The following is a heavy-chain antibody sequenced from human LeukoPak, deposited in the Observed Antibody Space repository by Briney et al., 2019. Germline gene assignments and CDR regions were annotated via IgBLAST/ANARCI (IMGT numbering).Heavy chain of an antibody. J-gene: IGHJ4*02. D-gene: IGHD6-19*01. CDR3: VRLGSGWSMDY. Sequence: GGSLRLSCIASGFTLSGYGMHWVRQAPGKGLEWVALIWSDGSDKYYAESVKGRFTISRDNSKNTLYLQMNSLRGDDTAVYYCVRLGSGWSMDYWGQGTLVTVSS. V-gene: IGHV3-33*01. CDR2: IWSDGSDK. CDR1: GFTLSGYG.